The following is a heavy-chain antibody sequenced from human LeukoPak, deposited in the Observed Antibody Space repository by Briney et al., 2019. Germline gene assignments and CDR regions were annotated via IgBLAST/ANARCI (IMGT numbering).Heavy chain of an antibody. CDR2: FDPEDGET. V-gene: IGHV1-24*01. Sequence: ASVKVSCKVSGYTLSELSMHWVRQAPGKGLEWMGGFDPEDGETIYAQKIQGRVTMTEDTSTDTAYMELSSLRSEDTAVYYCATAGRITNFEVPPYDFAYWGQGTLVSVSS. CDR1: GYTLSELS. J-gene: IGHJ4*02. D-gene: IGHD3-3*01. CDR3: ATAGRITNFEVPPYDFAY.